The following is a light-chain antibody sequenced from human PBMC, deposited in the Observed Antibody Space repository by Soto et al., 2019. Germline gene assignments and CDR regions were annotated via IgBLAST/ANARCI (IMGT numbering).Light chain of an antibody. CDR1: QDISNY. CDR2: DAS. CDR3: QQYDNLPRT. Sequence: DIQMTQSPSSLSASVGDRVTITCQASQDISNYLNWYQQKPGKAPKLLIYDASNLETGVTSRFSGRGSGTDFTFTISSLQPEDIATYYCQQYDNLPRTFGQGTKLEIK. J-gene: IGKJ2*01. V-gene: IGKV1-33*01.